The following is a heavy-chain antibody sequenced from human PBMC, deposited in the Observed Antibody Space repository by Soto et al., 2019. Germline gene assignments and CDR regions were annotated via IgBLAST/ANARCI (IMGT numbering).Heavy chain of an antibody. D-gene: IGHD6-19*01. CDR3: ARGSVAEEDAVDI. CDR2: IYISGNT. Sequence: QVQLQESGPGLVKPSETLSLTCTVSGASIRSYYWLWIRHLAGKGLEWIGRIYISGNTRSNPSLMSRVTMSVDTSKNQFSRNLTSLTAADTAVYYCARGSVAEEDAVDIWGQGTRVTVSS. V-gene: IGHV4-4*07. CDR1: GASIRSYY. J-gene: IGHJ3*02.